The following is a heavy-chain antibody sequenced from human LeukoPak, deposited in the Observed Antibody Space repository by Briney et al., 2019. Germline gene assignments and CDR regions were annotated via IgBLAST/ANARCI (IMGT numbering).Heavy chain of an antibody. D-gene: IGHD2-15*01. CDR1: GFTFNTYS. V-gene: IGHV3-48*01. CDR3: ARVWFCSGGSCYSGFDY. Sequence: PVGSLRLSCAASGFTFNTYSMNWVRQAPGKGLEWVSYIDSSSDTISYADSVRGRFTISRDNAKNSLYLQMNSLRAGDTAVYYCARVWFCSGGSCYSGFDYWGQGTLVTVSS. J-gene: IGHJ4*02. CDR2: IDSSSDTI.